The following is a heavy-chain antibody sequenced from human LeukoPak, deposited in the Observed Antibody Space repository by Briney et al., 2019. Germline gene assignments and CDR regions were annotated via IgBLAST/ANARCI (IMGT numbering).Heavy chain of an antibody. D-gene: IGHD3-16*02. CDR2: LKSKVDGGTA. CDR3: TYLRPIDYYYCYMDV. V-gene: IGHV3-15*01. J-gene: IGHJ6*03. Sequence: PGGSLRLSCAAWGFTFTNAWMNWARVTPGKALVWFGRLKSKVDGGTADYAAPMKGRFTISRDESKDTQYRQINSPKTEDTAIYYCTYLRPIDYYYCYMDVWGKGTTVTVAS. CDR1: GFTFTNAW.